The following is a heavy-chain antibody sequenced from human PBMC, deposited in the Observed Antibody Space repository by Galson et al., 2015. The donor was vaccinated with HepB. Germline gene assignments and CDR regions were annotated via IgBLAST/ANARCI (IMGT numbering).Heavy chain of an antibody. V-gene: IGHV1-69*13. CDR3: ASSGGSYYGWFDP. CDR2: IIPIFGTA. Sequence: VKVSCKASGGTFSSYAISWVRQAPGQGLEWMGGIIPIFGTANYAQKFQGRVTITADESTSTAYMELSSLGSEDTAVYYCASSGGSYYGWFDPWGQGTLVTVSS. CDR1: GGTFSSYA. J-gene: IGHJ5*02. D-gene: IGHD1-26*01.